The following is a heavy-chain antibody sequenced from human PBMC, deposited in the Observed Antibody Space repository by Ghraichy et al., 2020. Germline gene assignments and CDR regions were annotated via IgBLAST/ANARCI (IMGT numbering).Heavy chain of an antibody. D-gene: IGHD6-6*01. Sequence: GGSLRLSCAASGFTFRSFYMSWVRQAPGKGLEWVANIKPDGSEESYVDSVKGRFTISRDNAKNSLYLQMNGLRAEDTAVYFCARDFARSNWFDPWGQGTLVTVS. CDR2: IKPDGSEE. CDR3: ARDFARSNWFDP. J-gene: IGHJ5*02. V-gene: IGHV3-7*01. CDR1: GFTFRSFY.